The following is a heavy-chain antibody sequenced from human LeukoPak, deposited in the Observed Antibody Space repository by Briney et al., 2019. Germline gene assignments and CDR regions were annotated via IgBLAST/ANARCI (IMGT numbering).Heavy chain of an antibody. D-gene: IGHD3-10*01. J-gene: IGHJ6*02. CDR1: GFTFSSYS. CDR3: ARGAYHYGSGSYYPIYYYYGMDV. V-gene: IGHV3-21*01. Sequence: RPGGSLRPSCAASGFTFSSYSMTWVRQAPGKGLEWVSSISSSSSYIYYADSLKGRFTISRDNAKNSLYLQMNSLRAEDTAVYYCARGAYHYGSGSYYPIYYYYGMDVWGQGTTVTVSS. CDR2: ISSSSSYI.